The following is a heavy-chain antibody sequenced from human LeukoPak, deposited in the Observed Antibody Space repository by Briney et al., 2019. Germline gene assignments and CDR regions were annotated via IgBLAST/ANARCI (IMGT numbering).Heavy chain of an antibody. V-gene: IGHV3-21*01. CDR3: ARAHYDILTGPNYFDY. CDR1: GFTFSSYS. D-gene: IGHD3-9*01. J-gene: IGHJ4*02. CDR2: ISSSSSYI. Sequence: GGSLRLSCAASGFTFSSYSMNWVRQAPGKGLEWVSSISSSSSYIYYADSVKGRFPISRDNAKNSLYLQMNSLRAEDTAVYYCARAHYDILTGPNYFDYWGQGTLVTASS.